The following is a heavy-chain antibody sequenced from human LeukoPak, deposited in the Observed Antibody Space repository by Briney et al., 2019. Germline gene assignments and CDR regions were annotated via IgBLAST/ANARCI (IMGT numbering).Heavy chain of an antibody. CDR2: ISYDGSNK. CDR3: ASGVLGYSSGWVDY. V-gene: IGHV3-30-3*01. D-gene: IGHD6-19*01. CDR1: GFIFSSFT. J-gene: IGHJ4*02. Sequence: PGGSLRLSCAASGFIFSSFTMHWVRQAPGKGLEWVAVISYDGSNKYYADSVKGRFTISRDNSKNTLYLQMNSLRAEDTAVYYCASGVLGYSSGWVDYWGQGTLVTVSS.